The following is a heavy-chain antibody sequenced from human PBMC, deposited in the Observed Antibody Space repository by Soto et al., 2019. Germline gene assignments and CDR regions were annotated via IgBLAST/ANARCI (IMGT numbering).Heavy chain of an antibody. CDR2: IYYSGST. V-gene: IGHV4-31*03. CDR1: GGSISSGGYY. Sequence: SETLSLTCTVSGGSISSGGYYWSWIRQHPGKGLEWIGYIYYSGSTYYNPSLKSRVTISVDTSKNQFSLKLSSVTAADTAVYYCARAPDYYDSSGYVNYWGQGTLVTVSS. J-gene: IGHJ4*02. D-gene: IGHD3-22*01. CDR3: ARAPDYYDSSGYVNY.